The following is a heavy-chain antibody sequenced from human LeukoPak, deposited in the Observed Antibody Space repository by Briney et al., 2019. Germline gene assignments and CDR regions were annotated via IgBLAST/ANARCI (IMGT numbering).Heavy chain of an antibody. CDR3: AKSAPEYYDFWSGADY. V-gene: IGHV3-30*18. CDR1: GFTFSSYG. CDR2: IPYDGSNK. D-gene: IGHD3-3*01. Sequence: GGSLRLSCAASGFTFSSYGMHWVRQAPGKGLEWVAVIPYDGSNKYYADSVKGRFTISRDNSKNTLYLQMNSLRAEDTAVYYCAKSAPEYYDFWSGADYWGQGTLVTVSS. J-gene: IGHJ4*02.